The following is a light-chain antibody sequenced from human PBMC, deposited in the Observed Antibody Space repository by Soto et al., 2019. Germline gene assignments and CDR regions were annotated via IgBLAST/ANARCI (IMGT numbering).Light chain of an antibody. J-gene: IGKJ1*01. CDR2: DAS. CDR1: QSVSTY. CDR3: QQRSNWPFSWT. Sequence: EIVLTQSPATLSLSPGERATLSCRASQSVSTYLACYQQKPGQAPRLLIYDASNRATGIPARFSGSGSGTDFTLTISSLEPEDFAVYYCQQRSNWPFSWTFGQGTKVEIK. V-gene: IGKV3-11*01.